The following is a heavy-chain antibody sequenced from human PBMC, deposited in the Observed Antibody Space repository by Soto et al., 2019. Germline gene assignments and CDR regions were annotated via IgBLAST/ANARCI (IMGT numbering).Heavy chain of an antibody. CDR2: ISYDGSNK. CDR1: GFTFSSYG. D-gene: IGHD3-3*01. V-gene: IGHV3-30*18. CDR3: AKFYYDFWSGYSQYPRHDSFDP. J-gene: IGHJ5*02. Sequence: GGSLRLSCAASGFTFSSYGMHWVRQAPGKGLEWVAVISYDGSNKYYADSVKGRFTISRDNSKNTLYLQMNSLRAEDTAVYYCAKFYYDFWSGYSQYPRHDSFDPWGQGTLVTVSS.